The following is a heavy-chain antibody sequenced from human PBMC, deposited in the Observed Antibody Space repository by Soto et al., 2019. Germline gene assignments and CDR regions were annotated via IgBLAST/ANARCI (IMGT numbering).Heavy chain of an antibody. CDR1: GFSFSSDA. Sequence: EVQLLDSGGALVQPGGSLRLSCAASGFSFSSDAMTWVRQAPGKGLEWVSGISATGGSTFYADSVKGRFTISRDNSKYTLYQQLNSLRVDDTAVYFCAREGRDYGDYITPLADWGQGTLVTVSS. V-gene: IGHV3-23*01. CDR2: ISATGGST. D-gene: IGHD4-17*01. CDR3: AREGRDYGDYITPLAD. J-gene: IGHJ4*02.